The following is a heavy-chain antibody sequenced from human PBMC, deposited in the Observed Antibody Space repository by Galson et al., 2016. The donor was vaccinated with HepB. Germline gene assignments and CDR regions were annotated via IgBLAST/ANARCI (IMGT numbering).Heavy chain of an antibody. CDR3: AKAQGSMVRDYYYGLDV. CDR2: ISGSAGRT. V-gene: IGHV3-23*01. Sequence: SLRLSCASSGFTFSSYAMTWVRQAPGKGLEWVSAISGSAGRTFYADSVKGRFTISRDNSKNTLYLQTDGLRAEDSALYYCAKAQGSMVRDYYYGLDVWGQGTTVAVSS. CDR1: GFTFSSYA. D-gene: IGHD3-10*01. J-gene: IGHJ6*02.